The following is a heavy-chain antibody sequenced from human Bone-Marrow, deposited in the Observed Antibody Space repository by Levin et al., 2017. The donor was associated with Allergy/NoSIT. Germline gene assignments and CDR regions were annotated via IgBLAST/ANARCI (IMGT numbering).Heavy chain of an antibody. CDR1: GITSNNYT. V-gene: IGHV3-21*01. J-gene: IGHJ6*02. Sequence: GGSLRLSCAVSGITSNNYTLTWVRQAPGKGLEWVSSISSTSGYIHYADSVKGRFTISRDNAKKSLYLQMNSLRAEDTAMYYCASRIAAPGGLDVWGQGTTVTVSS. D-gene: IGHD6-25*01. CDR2: ISSTSGYI. CDR3: ASRIAAPGGLDV.